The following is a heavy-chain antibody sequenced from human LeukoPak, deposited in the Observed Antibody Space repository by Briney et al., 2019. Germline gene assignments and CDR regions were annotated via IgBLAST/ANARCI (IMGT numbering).Heavy chain of an antibody. Sequence: PSETLSLTCAVYGGSFSGYYWSWIRQPPGNGLEWIGEINHSGSTNYNPSLKSRVTISVDTSKNQFSLKLSSVTAADTAVYYCARVKKAAAFNWFDPWGQGTLVTVSS. CDR1: GGSFSGYY. CDR3: ARVKKAAAFNWFDP. J-gene: IGHJ5*02. V-gene: IGHV4-34*01. D-gene: IGHD6-13*01. CDR2: INHSGST.